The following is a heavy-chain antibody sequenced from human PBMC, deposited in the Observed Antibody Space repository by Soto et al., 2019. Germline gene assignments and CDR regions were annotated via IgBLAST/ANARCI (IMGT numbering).Heavy chain of an antibody. CDR1: GGSISSSSYY. V-gene: IGHV4-39*01. J-gene: IGHJ6*03. CDR3: ARNSPGGYYYYYYMGV. CDR2: IYYSGST. Sequence: SETLSLTCTVSGGSISSSSYYWGWIRQPPGKGLEWIGSIYYSGSTYYNPSLKSRVTISVDTSKNQFSLKLSSVTAADTVVYYCARNSPGGYYYYYYMGVWGKGTTVTVSS. D-gene: IGHD3-16*01.